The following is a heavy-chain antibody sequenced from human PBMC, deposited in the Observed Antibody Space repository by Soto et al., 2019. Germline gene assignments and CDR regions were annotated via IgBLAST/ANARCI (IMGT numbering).Heavy chain of an antibody. D-gene: IGHD5-12*01. Sequence: QVQLQESGPGLVKPSQTLSLTCTVSGGSISSGGYYWSWIRQHPGKGLEWIGYIYYSGSTYYNPSLKSRVTISVDTSKNQFSMKLSSVTAADTAVYYCAREAIEDIVATPNWGQGTLVTVSS. CDR1: GGSISSGGYY. CDR3: AREAIEDIVATPN. V-gene: IGHV4-31*03. J-gene: IGHJ4*02. CDR2: IYYSGST.